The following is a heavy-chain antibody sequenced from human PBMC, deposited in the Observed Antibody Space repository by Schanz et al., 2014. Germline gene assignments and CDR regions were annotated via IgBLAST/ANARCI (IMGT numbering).Heavy chain of an antibody. D-gene: IGHD3-9*01. CDR2: INTGSGDT. CDR3: ARDAADFYDILTEEDY. CDR1: GYTFTTYA. Sequence: QVHLVQSGAEVKRPGASVKVSCKASGYTFTTYAMSWVRQAPGQGLEWMGWINTGSGDTKYSQNFQGRVTITRDTSTSTAYMELRSLRSDDTAVYYCARDAADFYDILTEEDYWGQGTLVTVSS. J-gene: IGHJ4*02. V-gene: IGHV1-3*04.